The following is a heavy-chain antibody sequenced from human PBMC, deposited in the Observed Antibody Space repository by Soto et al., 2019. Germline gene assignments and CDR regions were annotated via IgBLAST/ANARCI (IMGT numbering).Heavy chain of an antibody. CDR2: INHSGST. CDR1: GGSFSCYY. V-gene: IGHV4-34*01. Sequence: PSETLSLTCAVYGGSFSCYYWSWIRQPPGKGLEWIGEINHSGSTNYNPSLKSRVTISVDTSKNQFSLKLSSVTAADTAVYYCERGRQKLPRGIWFDPWGDGTLVTVSS. J-gene: IGHJ5*02. D-gene: IGHD6-13*01. CDR3: ERGRQKLPRGIWFDP.